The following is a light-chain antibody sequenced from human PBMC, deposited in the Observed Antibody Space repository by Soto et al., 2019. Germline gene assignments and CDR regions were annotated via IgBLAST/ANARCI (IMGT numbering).Light chain of an antibody. CDR2: EVT. CDR1: SGDIVSYNR. Sequence: QSALTQPASVSGSPRQSITISCTGTSGDIVSYNRVSWYQQHPGNAPKHIIYEVTDRPSVVSSRFSGSKSCNKASLTISEPEGEEEDEYYLRSYTNINTRDRGFGTGIKLTVL. J-gene: IGLJ1*01. CDR3: RSYTNINTRDRG. V-gene: IGLV2-14*01.